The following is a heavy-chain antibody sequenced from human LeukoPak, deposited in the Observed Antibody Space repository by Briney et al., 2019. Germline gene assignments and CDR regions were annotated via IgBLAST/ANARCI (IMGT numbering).Heavy chain of an antibody. CDR1: GGTFSSYA. Sequence: ASVKVSCKASGGTFSSYAISWVRQAPGQGLEWMGWISAYNGNTNYAQKLQGRVTMTTDTSTSTAYMELRSLRSDDTAVYYCARDTLLWFGEAFDYWGQGTLVTVSS. CDR2: ISAYNGNT. CDR3: ARDTLLWFGEAFDY. D-gene: IGHD3-10*01. V-gene: IGHV1-18*01. J-gene: IGHJ4*02.